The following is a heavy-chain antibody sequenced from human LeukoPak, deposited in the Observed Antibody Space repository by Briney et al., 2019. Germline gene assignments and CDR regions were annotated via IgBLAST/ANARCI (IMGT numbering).Heavy chain of an antibody. CDR3: ASGSGGSSWEKYYYYYYMDV. J-gene: IGHJ6*03. CDR2: INPNSGGT. CDR1: GYTFTGYY. D-gene: IGHD6-13*01. Sequence: ASVKVSCKASGYTFTGYYMHWVRQAPGQGLEWMGWINPNSGGTNYAQKFQGRVTMTRDTSISTAYMELSRLRSDDTAVYYCASGSGGSSWEKYYYYYYMDVWGKGTTVTVSS. V-gene: IGHV1-2*02.